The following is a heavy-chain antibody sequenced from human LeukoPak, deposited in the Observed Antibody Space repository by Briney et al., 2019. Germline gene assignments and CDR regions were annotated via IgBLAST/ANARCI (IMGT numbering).Heavy chain of an antibody. CDR2: IYYSGST. CDR1: GGSISSSSYY. CDR3: ARAPRIAAAGTYWFDP. Sequence: PSETLSLTCTVSGGSISSSSYYWGWIRQPPGKGLEWIGYIYYSGSTNYNPSLKSRVTISVDTSKNQFSLKLSSVTAADTAVYYCARAPRIAAAGTYWFDPWGQGTLVTVSS. V-gene: IGHV4-61*05. D-gene: IGHD6-13*01. J-gene: IGHJ5*02.